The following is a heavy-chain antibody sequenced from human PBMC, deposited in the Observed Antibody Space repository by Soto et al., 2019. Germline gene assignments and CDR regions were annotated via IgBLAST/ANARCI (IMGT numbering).Heavy chain of an antibody. CDR1: GGSISSGDYY. CDR2: IYYSGST. J-gene: IGHJ4*02. CDR3: ARVGGSGGYYTFAY. V-gene: IGHV4-30-4*01. Sequence: QVQLQESGPGLVKPSQTLSLTCTVAGGSISSGDYYWSWIRQPPGKGLEWIGYIYYSGSTYYNPSLKSRVTISVDTSKKQFSLKLSSVTAADTAVYYCARVGGSGGYYTFAYWGQGTLVTVSS. D-gene: IGHD1-26*01.